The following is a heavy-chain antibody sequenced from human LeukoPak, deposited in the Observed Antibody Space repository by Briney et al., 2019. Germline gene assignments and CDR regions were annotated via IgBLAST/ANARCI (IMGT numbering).Heavy chain of an antibody. CDR1: GGSFSGYY. Sequence: SETQSLTCAVYGGSFSGYYWSWIRQPPGKGLEWIGEINHSGSTNYNPSLKSRVTISVDTSKNQFSLKLSSVTAADTAVYYCARSSRWYSSSPTRWFDPWGQGTLVTVSS. D-gene: IGHD6-13*01. V-gene: IGHV4-34*01. CDR3: ARSSRWYSSSPTRWFDP. J-gene: IGHJ5*02. CDR2: INHSGST.